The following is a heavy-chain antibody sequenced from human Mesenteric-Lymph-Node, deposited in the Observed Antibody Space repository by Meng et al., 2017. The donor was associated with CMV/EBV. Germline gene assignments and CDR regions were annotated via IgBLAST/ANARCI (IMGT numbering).Heavy chain of an antibody. V-gene: IGHV4-39*01. CDR1: GGSISSSSYY. Sequence: SETLSLTCTVSGGSISSSSYYWGWIRQPPGKGLEWIGSIYYSGSTYYNPSLKSRVTISVDTSKNQFSLKLSSVTAADTAVYYCARQGIVEAPLDFDYWGQGTLVTVSS. CDR2: IYYSGST. D-gene: IGHD1-26*01. CDR3: ARQGIVEAPLDFDY. J-gene: IGHJ4*02.